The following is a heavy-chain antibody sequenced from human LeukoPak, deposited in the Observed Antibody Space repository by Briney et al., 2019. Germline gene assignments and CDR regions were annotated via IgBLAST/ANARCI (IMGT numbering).Heavy chain of an antibody. V-gene: IGHV1-18*01. CDR1: GYTFSNYG. J-gene: IGHJ4*02. CDR3: ATDRWDNPPSPYYYGSGSYPKLDY. Sequence: GASVKVSCKASGYTFSNYGIRWVRQAPGQGLEWMGWISAYNGNTNYAQKFQGRVTMTTDTSTSTAYMELSSLRSKDTAVYYCATDRWDNPPSPYYYGSGSYPKLDYWCQGTLVTVSS. CDR2: ISAYNGNT. D-gene: IGHD3-10*01.